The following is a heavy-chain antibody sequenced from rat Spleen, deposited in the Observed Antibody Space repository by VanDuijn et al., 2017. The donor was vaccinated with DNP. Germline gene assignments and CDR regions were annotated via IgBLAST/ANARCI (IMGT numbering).Heavy chain of an antibody. Sequence: EVQLVESGGGLVQPGRSLELSCSASGFTFSDYNMAWVRQAPKTGLEWVANIIYDGSRTHYRDSVQGRFTISRDNAKNTLYLQMNSLRSEDTATYYCTRGGYYSSYVMDAWGQGASVTVSS. D-gene: IGHD1-2*01. CDR1: GFTFSDYN. J-gene: IGHJ4*01. CDR2: IIYDGSRT. V-gene: IGHV5S10*01. CDR3: TRGGYYSSYVMDA.